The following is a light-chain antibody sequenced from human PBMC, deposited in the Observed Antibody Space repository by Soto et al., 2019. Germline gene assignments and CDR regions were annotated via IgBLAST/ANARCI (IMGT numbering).Light chain of an antibody. CDR3: SSYTSSITLV. J-gene: IGLJ3*02. V-gene: IGLV2-14*03. Sequence: QSALTQPASVSGSPGQSITLSCTGTSSDIGAYNLVPWYQQHPGKVPKLLIYDVTYRPSGVSNRFSGFKSGTTASLTISGLQAEDEAYYYCSSYTSSITLVFGGGTKVTVL. CDR1: SSDIGAYNL. CDR2: DVT.